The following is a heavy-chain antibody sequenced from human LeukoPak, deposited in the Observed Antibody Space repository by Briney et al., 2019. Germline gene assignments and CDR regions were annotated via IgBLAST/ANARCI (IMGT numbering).Heavy chain of an antibody. CDR1: VSISNYC. CDR3: ARDQYGPFDP. J-gene: IGHJ5*02. D-gene: IGHD2/OR15-2a*01. CDR2: IKEDGSEK. V-gene: IGHV3-7*01. Sequence: GGSLRPSCEASVSISNYCMSWVRQAPGKGLEWVANIKEDGSEKYYVDSVKGRFTISRDNAKNSLYLQMTSLRVEDTAVYYCARDQYGPFDPWGQGTLVTVSS.